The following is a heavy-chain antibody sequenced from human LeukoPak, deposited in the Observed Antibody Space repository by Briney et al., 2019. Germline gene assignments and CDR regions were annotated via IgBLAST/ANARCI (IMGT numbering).Heavy chain of an antibody. D-gene: IGHD4-17*01. J-gene: IGHJ5*02. CDR1: GGSISSYY. V-gene: IGHV4-59*01. CDR2: IYYSGST. Sequence: SETLSLTCTVSGGSISSYYWSWIRQPPGKGLEWIGYIYYSGSTNYSPSLKSRVTISVDTSKNQFSLKLSSVTAADTAVYYCAREVGYGDYVGVDWFDPWGQGTLVTVSS. CDR3: AREVGYGDYVGVDWFDP.